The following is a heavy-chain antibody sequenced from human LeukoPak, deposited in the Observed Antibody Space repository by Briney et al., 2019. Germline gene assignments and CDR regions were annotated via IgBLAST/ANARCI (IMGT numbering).Heavy chain of an antibody. J-gene: IGHJ4*02. D-gene: IGHD3-22*01. V-gene: IGHV1-18*01. Sequence: GASLKVSCKASGYTFTSYGISWVRQAPGQGLEWMGWISAYSGKTKYAQKLLGRVNMTTDTSTTTAYMELRSLRSDDTAVYYCARDYSYDSSGYPFDYWGQGTLVTVSS. CDR1: GYTFTSYG. CDR2: ISAYSGKT. CDR3: ARDYSYDSSGYPFDY.